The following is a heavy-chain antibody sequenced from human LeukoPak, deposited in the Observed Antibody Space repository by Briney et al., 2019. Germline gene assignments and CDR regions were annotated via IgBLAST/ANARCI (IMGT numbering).Heavy chain of an antibody. CDR1: GYTFTGYY. J-gene: IGHJ6*02. CDR2: INPNSGGT. V-gene: IGHV1-2*02. Sequence: ASVKVSCKASGYTFTGYYMHCVRQAPGQGLEWMGWINPNSGGTNYAQKFQGRVTMTRDTSISTAYMELSRLRSDDTAVYYCARDRWFGELQDYYYYYGMDVWGQGTTVTVSS. D-gene: IGHD3-10*01. CDR3: ARDRWFGELQDYYYYYGMDV.